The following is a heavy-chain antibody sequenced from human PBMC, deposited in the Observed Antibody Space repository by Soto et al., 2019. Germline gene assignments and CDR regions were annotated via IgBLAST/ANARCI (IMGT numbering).Heavy chain of an antibody. J-gene: IGHJ6*03. Sequence: QTLSLTCDISGDSVSSDSAAWNWIRQTPSRGREWLGRTYYRSKWYINYAVSVKSRITVNPDTSKNQFSLQLNSVTPEDTAVYYCARGSWDDVTGHYYMDVWGKGTTVTVSS. V-gene: IGHV6-1*01. D-gene: IGHD1-1*01. CDR1: GDSVSSDSAA. CDR3: ARGSWDDVTGHYYMDV. CDR2: TYYRSKWYI.